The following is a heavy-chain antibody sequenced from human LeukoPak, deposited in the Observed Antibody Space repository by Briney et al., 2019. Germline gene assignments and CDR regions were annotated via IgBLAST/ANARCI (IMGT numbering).Heavy chain of an antibody. CDR1: GFTFSSHG. Sequence: GGSLRLSCAASGFTFSSHGMHWVRQAPGKGLVWVAHVNTDGTSSSYVDSVKGRFTISRDNAKNTLYLQMNSLRAGDTAVYYCARDSPNYSKGAIDIWGQGTMVTVSS. V-gene: IGHV3-74*01. J-gene: IGHJ3*02. CDR3: ARDSPNYSKGAIDI. D-gene: IGHD1-7*01. CDR2: VNTDGTSS.